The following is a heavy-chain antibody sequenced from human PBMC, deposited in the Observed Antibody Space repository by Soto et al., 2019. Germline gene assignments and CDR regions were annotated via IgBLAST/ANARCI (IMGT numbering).Heavy chain of an antibody. Sequence: PGESLKISCKGSGYSFTSYWIGWVRQMPGKGLEWMGIIYPGDSDTRYSPSFQGQVTISADKSISTAYLQWSSLKASDTAMYYCARGRGYCSSTSCYTDWFDPWGQGTLVTVSS. CDR2: IYPGDSDT. D-gene: IGHD2-2*02. J-gene: IGHJ5*02. CDR1: GYSFTSYW. CDR3: ARGRGYCSSTSCYTDWFDP. V-gene: IGHV5-51*01.